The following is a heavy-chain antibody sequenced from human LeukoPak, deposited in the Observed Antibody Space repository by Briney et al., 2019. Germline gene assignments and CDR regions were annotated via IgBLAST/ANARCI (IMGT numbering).Heavy chain of an antibody. CDR3: AKYSTSIIRGAFDV. Sequence: GGSLRLSCAASGFTFKTYGMSWVRQAPGEGLEWVASISAGGLNTYYADAVEGRFSISRDNSKSTVFLQMNSLRAEDTALYYCAKYSTSIIRGAFDVWGQGTMVTVSS. J-gene: IGHJ3*01. V-gene: IGHV3-23*01. CDR2: ISAGGLNT. CDR1: GFTFKTYG. D-gene: IGHD3-10*01.